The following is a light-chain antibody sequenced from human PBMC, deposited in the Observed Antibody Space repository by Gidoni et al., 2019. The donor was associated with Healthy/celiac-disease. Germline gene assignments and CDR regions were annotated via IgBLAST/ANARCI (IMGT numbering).Light chain of an antibody. CDR2: SAS. J-gene: IGKJ4*01. V-gene: IGKV1-12*01. CDR3: QQANSSPLT. Sequence: DFQMTQSPSSVSASVGDRVTITCRASQGISSWLAWYQQKPGQAPRLLIYSASTLYTGVPSRFSGSGSGTDFTLTISSLQPEDFATYYCQQANSSPLTFGGGTKVEIK. CDR1: QGISSW.